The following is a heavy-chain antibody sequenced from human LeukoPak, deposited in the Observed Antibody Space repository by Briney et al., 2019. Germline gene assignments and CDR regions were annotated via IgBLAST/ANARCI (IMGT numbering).Heavy chain of an antibody. CDR1: GYTFTSYA. J-gene: IGHJ4*02. D-gene: IGHD5-18*01. CDR2: INAGNGNT. CDR3: ARVDTAMVIGY. V-gene: IGHV1-3*01. Sequence: ASVKVSCKASGYTFTSYAVHWVRQAPGQRLEWRGWINAGNGNTKYSQKFQGRVTITRDTSASTAYMELSSLRSEDTAVYYCARVDTAMVIGYWGRGTLVTVSS.